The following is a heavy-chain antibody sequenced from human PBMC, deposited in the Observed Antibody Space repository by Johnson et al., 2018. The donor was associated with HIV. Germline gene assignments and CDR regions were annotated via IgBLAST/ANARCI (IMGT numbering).Heavy chain of an antibody. CDR3: ARYNLAYLDALDI. J-gene: IGHJ3*02. Sequence: QEKLVESGGGVAQPGGSLILSCVASGFTFSSYGMHWVRQAPGKGLEWVAFIRNDGSKKYYADSVKGRFTISRDNSKNTLYLQMNSLRAEDTAVYYCARYNLAYLDALDIWGQGTMVTVSS. CDR1: GFTFSSYG. V-gene: IGHV3-30*02. CDR2: IRNDGSKK. D-gene: IGHD1-20*01.